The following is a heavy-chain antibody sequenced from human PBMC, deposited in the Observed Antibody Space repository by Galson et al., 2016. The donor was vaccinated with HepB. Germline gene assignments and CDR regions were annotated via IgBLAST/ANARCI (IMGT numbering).Heavy chain of an antibody. Sequence: SLRLSCAASGFLFSDYGMHWVRQAPGKGLEWVAVISYDGSNKYFADSVKGRFTISRDNSENTLYLQMNSLRAADTAVYYCARARYSSGLYNWFDPWGQGTLVTVSS. CDR2: ISYDGSNK. CDR1: GFLFSDYG. V-gene: IGHV3-30*19. CDR3: ARARYSSGLYNWFDP. J-gene: IGHJ5*02. D-gene: IGHD6-19*01.